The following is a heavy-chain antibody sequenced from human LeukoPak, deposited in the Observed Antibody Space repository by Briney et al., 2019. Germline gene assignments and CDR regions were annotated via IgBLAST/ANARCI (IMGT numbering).Heavy chain of an antibody. Sequence: PSETLSLTCAVYGGSFSGYYWSWIRQPPGKGLEWIGEINHSGSTYYNPFLKSRVTISVDTSKNQFSLKLSSVTAADTAVYYCAKNQYYYGSGSYYLDYWGQGTLVTVSS. CDR2: INHSGST. J-gene: IGHJ4*02. V-gene: IGHV4-34*01. CDR3: AKNQYYYGSGSYYLDY. D-gene: IGHD3-10*01. CDR1: GGSFSGYY.